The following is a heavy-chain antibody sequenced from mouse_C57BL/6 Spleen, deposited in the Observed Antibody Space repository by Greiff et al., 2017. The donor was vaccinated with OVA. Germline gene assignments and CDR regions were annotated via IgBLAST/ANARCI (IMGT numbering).Heavy chain of an antibody. Sequence: QVQLQQPGTELVKPGASVKLSCKASGYTFTSYWMHWVKQRPGQGLEWIGNINPSNGGTNYNEKFKSKATLTVDKSPSTAYMQLSSLTSEDSAVYYCARGSYDGSGFAYWGQGTMVTVSA. CDR1: GYTFTSYW. J-gene: IGHJ3*01. CDR3: ARGSYDGSGFAY. D-gene: IGHD2-3*01. CDR2: INPSNGGT. V-gene: IGHV1-53*01.